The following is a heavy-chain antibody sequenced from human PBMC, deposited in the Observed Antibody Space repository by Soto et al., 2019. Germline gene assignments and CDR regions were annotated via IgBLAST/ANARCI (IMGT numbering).Heavy chain of an antibody. CDR1: GFTVSNNY. J-gene: IGHJ6*04. D-gene: IGHD2-8*01. V-gene: IGHV3-66*01. CDR2: MYSGGET. CDR3: ARDPGVNWA. Sequence: EVQLVESGGGLVQPGGSLRLSCVASGFTVSNNYMTRVRQAPGKGLEWVSNMYSGGETFYTDSVKGRFTISRDSSTNTLYLQMDNVRAEDTAVYYCARDPGVNWAWGKGTTVTVSS.